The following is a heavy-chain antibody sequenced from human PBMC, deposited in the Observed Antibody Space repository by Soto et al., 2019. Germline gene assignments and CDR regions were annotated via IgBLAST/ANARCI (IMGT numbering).Heavy chain of an antibody. CDR3: VRRHVSATGIDWFDP. V-gene: IGHV1-3*01. D-gene: IGHD6-13*01. Sequence: ASVKVSFKASGYTFTSYGIHWLRQAPGQRLEWMGWINAANGDTKYSPKFQGRVTITRDTSASTAYMELSSLRSEDTAVYYCVRRHVSATGIDWFDPWGQGTLVTAPQ. J-gene: IGHJ5*02. CDR1: GYTFTSYG. CDR2: INAANGDT.